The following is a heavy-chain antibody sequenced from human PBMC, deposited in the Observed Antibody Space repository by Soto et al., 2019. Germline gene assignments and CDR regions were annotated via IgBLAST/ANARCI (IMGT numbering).Heavy chain of an antibody. V-gene: IGHV6-1*01. D-gene: IGHD6-19*01. J-gene: IGHJ4*02. Sequence: SPTLSLTCAISGDSVSSNSAAWNWIRQSPSRGLEWLGRTYYRSKWYNDYAVSVKSRITINPDTSKNQFSLQLNSVTPEDTAVYYCARAPGIAVAGTFDYWGQGTLVTVSS. CDR1: GDSVSSNSAA. CDR3: ARAPGIAVAGTFDY. CDR2: TYYRSKWYN.